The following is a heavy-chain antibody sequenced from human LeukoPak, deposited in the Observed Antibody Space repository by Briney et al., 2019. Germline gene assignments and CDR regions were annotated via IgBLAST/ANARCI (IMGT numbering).Heavy chain of an antibody. CDR2: IWYDGSNE. V-gene: IGHV3-33*01. CDR3: ARDAVDTANAV. Sequence: PGRSLRLSCAASGFTFRNHGMHWVRQAPGKGLEWAAVIWYDGSNEYYADSVNGRFTISRDNAKNTLYLQMNSLRAEDTAVYYCARDAVDTANAVWGQGTTVTVSS. J-gene: IGHJ6*02. CDR1: GFTFRNHG. D-gene: IGHD5-18*01.